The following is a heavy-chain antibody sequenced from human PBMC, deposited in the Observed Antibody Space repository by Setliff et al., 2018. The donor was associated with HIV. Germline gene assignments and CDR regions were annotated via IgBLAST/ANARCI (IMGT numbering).Heavy chain of an antibody. D-gene: IGHD2-2*01. CDR1: GDSISSYNYY. CDR2: IYTSGST. Sequence: PSETLSLTCTVSGDSISSYNYYWSWIRQPAGKGLEWIGHIYTSGSTNYNPSLKSRVTISLDTSKNQFSLNLSSVTAADTAVYYCARDFCSSTTCTNWFHPWGQGTLVTVSS. J-gene: IGHJ5*02. V-gene: IGHV4-61*09. CDR3: ARDFCSSTTCTNWFHP.